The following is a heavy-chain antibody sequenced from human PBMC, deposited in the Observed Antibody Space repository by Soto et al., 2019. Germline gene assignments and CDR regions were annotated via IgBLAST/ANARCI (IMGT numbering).Heavy chain of an antibody. CDR2: IKSKSDGGTT. J-gene: IGHJ5*02. CDR3: AKLRRGATGTEGFHP. CDR1: GCTFSDAW. V-gene: IGHV3-15*07. D-gene: IGHD1-1*01. Sequence: PGGSLRLSCAASGCTFSDAWISWVRQAPGKGLEWVGRIKSKSDGGTTEFAASVKGRFALSRDDSINLVFLQMNSLKTDDTAVYYCAKLRRGATGTEGFHPWGQGPLVTVSS.